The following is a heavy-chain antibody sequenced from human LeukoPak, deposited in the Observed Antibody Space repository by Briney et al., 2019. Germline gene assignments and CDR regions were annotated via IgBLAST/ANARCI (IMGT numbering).Heavy chain of an antibody. CDR2: IYYSGST. Sequence: SETLSLTCTVSGGSISSSSYYWGWIRQPPGKGLEWIGSIYYSGSTYYNPSLKSRVTISVDTSKNQFSLKLSSVTAADTAVYYCARGGYNSRRDNWFDPWGQGTLVTVSS. V-gene: IGHV4-39*07. D-gene: IGHD5-12*01. CDR3: ARGGYNSRRDNWFDP. J-gene: IGHJ5*02. CDR1: GGSISSSSYY.